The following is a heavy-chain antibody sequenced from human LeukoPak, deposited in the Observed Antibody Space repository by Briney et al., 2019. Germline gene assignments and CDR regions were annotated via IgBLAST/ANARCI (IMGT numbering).Heavy chain of an antibody. V-gene: IGHV3-30*09. CDR3: VREGYSSGRSGAFDY. D-gene: IGHD6-19*01. J-gene: IGHJ4*02. CDR1: GFTFSTYV. CDR2: ISRDGRDK. Sequence: PGGSLRLSCAASGFTFSTYVMQWFRQAPGKGLEWVAAISRDGRDKYHADSVTGRFAISRDNSRDTVYLQMYSLRADDTAVYYCVREGYSSGRSGAFDYWGQGAQVTVDS.